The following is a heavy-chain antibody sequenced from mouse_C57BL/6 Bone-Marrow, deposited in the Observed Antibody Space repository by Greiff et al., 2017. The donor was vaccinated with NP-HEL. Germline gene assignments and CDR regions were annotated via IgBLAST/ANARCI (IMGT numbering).Heavy chain of an antibody. Sequence: DVKLVESGGGLVQPKGSLKLSCAASGFSFNTYAMNWVRQAPGKGLEWVARIRSKSNNYATYYADSVKDRFTISRDDSESMLYLQMNNLKTEDTAMYYCVRHPWFAYWGQGTLVTVSA. CDR3: VRHPWFAY. V-gene: IGHV10-1*01. CDR1: GFSFNTYA. J-gene: IGHJ3*01. CDR2: IRSKSNNYAT.